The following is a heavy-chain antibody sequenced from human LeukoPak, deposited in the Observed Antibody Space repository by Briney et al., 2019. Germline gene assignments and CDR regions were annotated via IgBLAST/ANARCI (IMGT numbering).Heavy chain of an antibody. J-gene: IGHJ6*02. CDR1: GASISSSSHY. CDR2: VYYTGST. V-gene: IGHV4-39*01. CDR3: ASPSSYYYYGMDV. Sequence: SETLSLTCTVSGASISSSSHYWGWIRQPPGKGLELVGCVYYTGSTYYSPSLKSPVTISVDTSKNQFSLKLRSVTAADTAIYYCASPSSYYYYGMDVWGQGTTVTVSS.